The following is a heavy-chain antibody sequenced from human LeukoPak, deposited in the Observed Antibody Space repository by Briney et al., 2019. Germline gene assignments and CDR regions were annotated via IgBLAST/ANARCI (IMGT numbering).Heavy chain of an antibody. D-gene: IGHD2-21*02. Sequence: PSETLSLTCTVSGGSISSSSYYWGWIRQPPGKGLEWIGCIYYSGSTYYNPPLRSRVTISVDTSKNQFSLKLSSVTAADTAVYYCARHRIVVVTGVRDAFDIWGQGTMVTVSS. CDR3: ARHRIVVVTGVRDAFDI. CDR1: GGSISSSSYY. J-gene: IGHJ3*02. V-gene: IGHV4-39*01. CDR2: IYYSGST.